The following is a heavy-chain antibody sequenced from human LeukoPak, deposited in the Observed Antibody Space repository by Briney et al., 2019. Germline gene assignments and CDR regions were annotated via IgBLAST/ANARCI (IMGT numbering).Heavy chain of an antibody. D-gene: IGHD4-17*01. CDR2: ISAYNGNT. V-gene: IGHV1-18*01. CDR3: ARDSTVTTPFDI. CDR1: GYTFTSYG. Sequence: ASVKVSCKASGYTFTSYGISWVRQAPGQGLEWMGWISAYNGNTNYAQKLQGRVTMTTDISTSTAYMELRSLRSDDTAVYYCARDSTVTTPFDIWGQGTTVTVSS. J-gene: IGHJ3*02.